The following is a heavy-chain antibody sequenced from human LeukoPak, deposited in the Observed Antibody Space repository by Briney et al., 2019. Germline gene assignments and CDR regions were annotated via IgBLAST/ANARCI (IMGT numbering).Heavy chain of an antibody. CDR2: INHSGST. V-gene: IGHV4-34*01. CDR3: ARVRRSSQLWINWFDP. J-gene: IGHJ5*02. D-gene: IGHD7-27*01. CDR1: GGSFSGYY. Sequence: SETLSLTCAVYGGSFSGYYWSWIRQPPGKGLEWIGEINHSGSTNYNPSLKSRVTISVDTSKNQFSLKLSSVTAADTAVYYCARVRRSSQLWINWFDPWGQGTLVTVSS.